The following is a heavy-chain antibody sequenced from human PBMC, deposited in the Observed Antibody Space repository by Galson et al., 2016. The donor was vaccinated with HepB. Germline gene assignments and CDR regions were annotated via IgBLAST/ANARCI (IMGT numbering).Heavy chain of an antibody. CDR1: GFTFTGSA. J-gene: IGHJ4*02. Sequence: SVKVSCKASGFTFTGSALHWVRQARGERPEWIGWIVLGSGVTNYAQKFQGRVTISRDMSTSIAYLELSSLRSEDTAVYYCARTKFYYESSGYYGALDYWGQGTLVSVSS. D-gene: IGHD3-22*01. CDR3: ARTKFYYESSGYYGALDY. CDR2: IVLGSGVT. V-gene: IGHV1-58*01.